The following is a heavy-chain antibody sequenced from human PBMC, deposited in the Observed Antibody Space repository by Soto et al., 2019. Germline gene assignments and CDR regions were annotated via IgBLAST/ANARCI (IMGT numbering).Heavy chain of an antibody. CDR3: GGQMLAPRAS. J-gene: IGHJ5*02. Sequence: QVQLVQSGAEVREPGSSVRVSCKASGGSLDTLTISWVRQAPGQGLEWMGRIIPVVSMASSAEKFQDRVKIDADKSTNTVYMEVINLRSGDTAMYYWGGQMLAPRASWGKGPPIIVSS. CDR2: IIPVVSMA. V-gene: IGHV1-69*02. D-gene: IGHD2-8*01. CDR1: GGSLDTLT.